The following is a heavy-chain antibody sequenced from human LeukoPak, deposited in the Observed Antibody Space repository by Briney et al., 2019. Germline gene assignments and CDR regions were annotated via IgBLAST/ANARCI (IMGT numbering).Heavy chain of an antibody. CDR3: ARALVITFGGVIVISDSDYFDY. CDR1: GYTFTSYD. V-gene: IGHV1-2*02. J-gene: IGHJ4*02. CDR2: INPNSGGT. D-gene: IGHD3-16*02. Sequence: ASVKVSCKASGYTFTSYDINWVRQATGQGLEWMGWINPNSGGTNYAQKFQGRVTMTRDTSISTAYMELSRLRSDDTAVYYCARALVITFGGVIVISDSDYFDYWGQETLVTVSS.